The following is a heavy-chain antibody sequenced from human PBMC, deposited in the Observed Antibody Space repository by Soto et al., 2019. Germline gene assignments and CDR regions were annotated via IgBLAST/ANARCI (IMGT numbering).Heavy chain of an antibody. CDR1: GFTLSSYA. D-gene: IGHD3-22*01. J-gene: IGHJ4*02. CDR3: ARDDSSGQCVISAGDY. Sequence: EVQLLESGGGLVQPGGSLRLSCAASGFTLSSYAMSWVRQAPGKGLDWVSTISGSGTSTYYADSVKGRFTISRDKSKNTLYLQMNSLRADDTAVYYCARDDSSGQCVISAGDYWGQGTLVTVSS. CDR2: ISGSGTST. V-gene: IGHV3-23*01.